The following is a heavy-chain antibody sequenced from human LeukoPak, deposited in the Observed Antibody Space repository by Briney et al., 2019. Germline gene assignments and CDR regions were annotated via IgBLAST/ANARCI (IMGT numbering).Heavy chain of an antibody. CDR1: GFTFSSYS. CDR2: ISTSPSDI. D-gene: IGHD4-11*01. J-gene: IGHJ4*02. V-gene: IGHV3-21*01. Sequence: GGSLRLSCAASGFTFSSYSMTWVRQAPGKGLQWVSSISTSPSDIYYADSVKGRFTISRDNAENSLYLQMNSLRAEDTAVYYCARDGLYSHYDPYFDYWGQGTLVTVSS. CDR3: ARDGLYSHYDPYFDY.